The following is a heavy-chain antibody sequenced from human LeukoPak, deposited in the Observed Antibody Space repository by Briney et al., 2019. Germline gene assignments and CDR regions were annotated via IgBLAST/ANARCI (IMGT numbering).Heavy chain of an antibody. D-gene: IGHD3-10*01. CDR2: ISYDGSNK. Sequence: PGGSLRLSCAASGFTFSSYAMSWVRQAPGKGLEWVAVISYDGSNKYYADSVKGRFTISRDNSKNTLYLQMNSLRAEDTAVYYCAKGYGSAEYFQHWGQGTLVTVSS. J-gene: IGHJ1*01. CDR1: GFTFSSYA. V-gene: IGHV3-30*18. CDR3: AKGYGSAEYFQH.